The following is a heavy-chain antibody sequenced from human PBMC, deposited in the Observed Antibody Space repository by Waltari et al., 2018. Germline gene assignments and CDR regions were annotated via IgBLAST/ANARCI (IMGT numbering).Heavy chain of an antibody. CDR3: ARVVSGWYEGHFDY. CDR2: INSDGSST. Sequence: EVQLVESGGGLVQPGGSLRLSCAASGFTFSSYWMHWVRQAPGKGLVLVSRINSDGSSTSYADSVKGRFTISRDNAKNTLYLQMNSLRAEDTAVYYCARVVSGWYEGHFDYWGQGTLVTVSS. CDR1: GFTFSSYW. J-gene: IGHJ4*02. V-gene: IGHV3-74*01. D-gene: IGHD6-19*01.